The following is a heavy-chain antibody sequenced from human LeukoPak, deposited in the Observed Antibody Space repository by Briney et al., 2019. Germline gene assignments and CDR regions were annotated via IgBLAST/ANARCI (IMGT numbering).Heavy chain of an antibody. J-gene: IGHJ4*02. CDR1: GFTFSSYW. CDR2: INPGGSSI. CDR3: ARSNQADDY. Sequence: GGSLRLSCAASGFTFSSYWMHWVRQVPGHGLVWVARINPGGSSITYADSVKGRFTISRDNAKNTLYLQMDSLRAEDTGVYYCARSNQADDYWGQGTLVTVSS. D-gene: IGHD1-14*01. V-gene: IGHV3-74*01.